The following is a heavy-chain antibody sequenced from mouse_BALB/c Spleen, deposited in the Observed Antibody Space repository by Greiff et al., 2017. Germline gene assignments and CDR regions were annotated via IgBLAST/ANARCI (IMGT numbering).Heavy chain of an antibody. CDR2: INPYNDGN. D-gene: IGHD2-1*01. CDR1: GYTFPSYV. J-gene: IGHJ3*01. V-gene: IGHV1-14*01. Sequence: VQLQQSGPELVKPGASVKMSCKVSGYTFPSYVMHWVKQKPGQGLEWIGYINPYNDGNKYNEKLKGKATLTSAKSSSTAYMELSSLTSEDSAVYYCARYGNYGFAYWGQGTLVTVSA. CDR3: ARYGNYGFAY.